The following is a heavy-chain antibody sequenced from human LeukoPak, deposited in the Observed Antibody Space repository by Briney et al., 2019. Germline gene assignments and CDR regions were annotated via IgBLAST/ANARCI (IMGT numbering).Heavy chain of an antibody. V-gene: IGHV1-69*13. J-gene: IGHJ4*02. D-gene: IGHD6-19*01. CDR3: ARDLAVAGTLYYFDY. Sequence: SVKVSCKASGGTFSSYAISWVRQAPGQGLEWMGGIIPIFGTANYAQKFQGRVTITADGSTSTAYMELSSLRSEDTAVYYCARDLAVAGTLYYFDYWGQGTLVTVSS. CDR1: GGTFSSYA. CDR2: IIPIFGTA.